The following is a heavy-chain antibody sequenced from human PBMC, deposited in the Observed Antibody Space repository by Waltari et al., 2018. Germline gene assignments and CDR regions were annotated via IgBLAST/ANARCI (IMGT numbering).Heavy chain of an antibody. CDR3: ASIPRGEGIDPAFDY. V-gene: IGHV4-39*01. D-gene: IGHD3-16*01. CDR1: GGSISSSSYY. J-gene: IGHJ4*02. Sequence: QLQLQESGPGLVKPSETLSLTCTVSGGSISSSSYYWGWIRQPPGKGLEWIGSIYYSGSTYYNPSLKSRTTVAVNTSKNQCSLKLSAVTAADTAVYYCASIPRGEGIDPAFDYWGQGTLVTVSS. CDR2: IYYSGST.